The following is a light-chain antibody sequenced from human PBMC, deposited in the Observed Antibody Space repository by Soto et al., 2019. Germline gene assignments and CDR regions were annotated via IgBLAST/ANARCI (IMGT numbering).Light chain of an antibody. V-gene: IGKV1-8*01. CDR3: HQYYSYPPLT. Sequence: AIRMTQSPSSLSASTGDRVTITCRASQGISSYLAWYQQKPGKAPKLLIYAASTLQSGVPSRFSGSGSGTAFPLTLSCLQYEAFATYSCHQYYSYPPLTFGQGTKVEIK. J-gene: IGKJ1*01. CDR2: AAS. CDR1: QGISSY.